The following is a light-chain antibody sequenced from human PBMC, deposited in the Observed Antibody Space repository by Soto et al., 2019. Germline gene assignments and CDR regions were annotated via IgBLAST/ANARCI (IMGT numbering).Light chain of an antibody. J-gene: IGKJ5*01. CDR1: QSVGNNY. V-gene: IGKV3-20*01. CDR3: QQYGSSPIT. CDR2: SAS. Sequence: EIVLTQSPGTLSLSPGERATLSCRASQSVGNNYLAWYQQRPGQAPRFLIYSASSRATGIPDRFSGSGSGTDFTLTISRLEPEDFAVYYCQQYGSSPITFGQGTRLEIK.